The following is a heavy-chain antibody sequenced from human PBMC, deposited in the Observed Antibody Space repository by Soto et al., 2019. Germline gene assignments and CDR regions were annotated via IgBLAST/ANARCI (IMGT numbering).Heavy chain of an antibody. CDR1: GFTLSSYG. J-gene: IGHJ6*02. CDR3: AKSFGMDV. V-gene: IGHV3-30*18. Sequence: PGGSLRLSCVASGFTLSSYGMHWVRQAQGKGLEWVAVISYDGSNKYYADSVKGRFTISRDNSKNTLYLHMNSPRAEDTAGYYCAKSFGMDVWGQGTTVTVSS. CDR2: ISYDGSNK.